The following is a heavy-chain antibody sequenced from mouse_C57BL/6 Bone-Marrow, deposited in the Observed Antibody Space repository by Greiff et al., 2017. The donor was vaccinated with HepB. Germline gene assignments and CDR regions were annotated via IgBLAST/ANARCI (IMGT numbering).Heavy chain of an antibody. Sequence: VQLQQSGAELVKPGASVKLSCTASGFNIKDYYMNWVKQRTEQGLEWIGRIDPEDGETKYAQKFQGKATITADTSSNTAYLQLSSLTSEDTAVYYCARGGLGREGAWFAYWGQGTLVTVSA. CDR2: IDPEDGET. CDR1: GFNIKDYY. V-gene: IGHV14-2*01. J-gene: IGHJ3*01. CDR3: ARGGLGREGAWFAY. D-gene: IGHD4-1*01.